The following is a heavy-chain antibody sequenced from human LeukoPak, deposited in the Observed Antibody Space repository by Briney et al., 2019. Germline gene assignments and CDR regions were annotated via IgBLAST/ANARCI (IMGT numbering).Heavy chain of an antibody. Sequence: PSETLSLTCAVYGGSFSGYYWSWIRQPPGKGLEWIGEINHSGSTNYNPSLKSRVTISVDTSKNQFSLKLSSVTAADTAVYYCARLSGYSYGYGYFDYWGQGTLVTVSS. D-gene: IGHD5-18*01. J-gene: IGHJ4*02. V-gene: IGHV4-34*01. CDR3: ARLSGYSYGYGYFDY. CDR1: GGSFSGYY. CDR2: INHSGST.